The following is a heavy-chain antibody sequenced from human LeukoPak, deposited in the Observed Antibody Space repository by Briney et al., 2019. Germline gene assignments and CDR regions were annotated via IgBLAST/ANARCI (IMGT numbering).Heavy chain of an antibody. CDR1: GGSFSGYY. Sequence: KPSETLSLTCAVHGGSFSGYYWSWIRQPPGRGGEWIGEINQRGSTSYNPPLKSRVTISVDTSKNQSSLKQNSVTTPDTAGDYCARVSGNSAAGDAFDIWGQGTTVTVSS. J-gene: IGHJ3*02. V-gene: IGHV4-34*01. CDR2: INQRGST. D-gene: IGHD4-23*01. CDR3: ARVSGNSAAGDAFDI.